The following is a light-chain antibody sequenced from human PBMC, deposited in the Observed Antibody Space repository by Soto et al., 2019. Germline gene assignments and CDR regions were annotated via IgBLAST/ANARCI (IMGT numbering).Light chain of an antibody. Sequence: EIVLTQSPATLSLSPGERATLSCRASQSVSSDLLWYQQKPGQAPRLLIYDASNTATGIPARFSGSGSGTDFTLTISSLEPEDSAVYYCQQRSNWPPFTFGPGTKVEI. CDR1: QSVSSD. CDR3: QQRSNWPPFT. J-gene: IGKJ3*01. CDR2: DAS. V-gene: IGKV3-11*01.